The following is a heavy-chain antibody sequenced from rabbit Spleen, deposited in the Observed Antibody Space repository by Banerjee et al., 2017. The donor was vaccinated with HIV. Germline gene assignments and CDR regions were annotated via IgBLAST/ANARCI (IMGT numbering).Heavy chain of an antibody. CDR2: IYTGSSGKT. D-gene: IGHD1-1*01. V-gene: IGHV1S40*01. CDR3: ARDTSSSFSSYGMDL. J-gene: IGHJ6*01. CDR1: GFSFSSSYD. Sequence: QSLEDSGGGLVKPGASLTLTCKASGFSFSSSYDMCCVRQAPGKGLEWIACIYTGSSGKTFYATWAKGRFTISRTSSTTLTLQMTSLTAADTATYFCARDTSSSFSSYGMDLLGPGTLVTVS.